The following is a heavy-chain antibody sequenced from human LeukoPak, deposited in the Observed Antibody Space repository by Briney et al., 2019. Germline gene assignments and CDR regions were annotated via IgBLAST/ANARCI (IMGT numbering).Heavy chain of an antibody. J-gene: IGHJ5*02. CDR1: GFTFSGYE. CDR2: ISSSGGVS. V-gene: IGHV3-48*03. CDR3: AREWSVATRPGWGWFDP. Sequence: GGSLRLSCAASGFTFSGYEMHWVPEAPGKGLEWISYISSSGGVSYYLDYVRGRFTTSRDNAKNSQYLQMTSLRAEDTAVYYCAREWSVATRPGWGWFDPWGQGTLVTVSS. D-gene: IGHD6-6*01.